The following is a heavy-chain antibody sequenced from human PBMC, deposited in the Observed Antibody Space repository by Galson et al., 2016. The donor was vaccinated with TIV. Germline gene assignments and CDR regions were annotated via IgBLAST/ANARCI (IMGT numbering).Heavy chain of an antibody. V-gene: IGHV1-69*05. CDR3: ARDFPCGGACYFFDD. D-gene: IGHD2-21*02. Sequence: SVKVSCKASGGTLNNYAINWVRQAPGHGLEWMGGVLPISGSTNFARNFQGRVTITTDKFTGTVYMELSSLRSGDTAVYFCARDFPCGGACYFFDDWGQGTLVTVSS. CDR2: VLPISGST. J-gene: IGHJ4*02. CDR1: GGTLNNYA.